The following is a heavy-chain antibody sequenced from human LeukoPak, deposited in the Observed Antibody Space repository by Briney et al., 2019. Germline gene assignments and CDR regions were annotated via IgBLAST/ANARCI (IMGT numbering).Heavy chain of an antibody. Sequence: ASVKVSCKASGYTFTSYGISWVRQAPGQGLEWMGWISAYNGNTNYAQKLQGRVTMTTDTSTSTAYMELRSLRSDDTAVYYCARDVACSSTSCYSPANWYFDLWGRGTLVTVPS. CDR3: ARDVACSSTSCYSPANWYFDL. CDR2: ISAYNGNT. D-gene: IGHD2-2*01. V-gene: IGHV1-18*01. CDR1: GYTFTSYG. J-gene: IGHJ2*01.